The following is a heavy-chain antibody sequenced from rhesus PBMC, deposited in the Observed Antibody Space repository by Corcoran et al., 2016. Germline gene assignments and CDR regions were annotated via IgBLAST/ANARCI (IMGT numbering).Heavy chain of an antibody. CDR2: INLRKGNT. J-gene: IGHJ5-1*01. Sequence: QVQLVQSGAEVKKPGASVKLSCKAAGYTFTSYYINWFRQTPDQVIELMRLINLRKGNTGYAQKFQGRVTMTRDTSTSTAYMELSILRSEDTSVYYCTRGMGYNRFDVWGPGVLVTVSS. V-gene: IGHV1S9*01. CDR3: TRGMGYNRFDV. D-gene: IGHD3-28*01. CDR1: GYTFTSYY.